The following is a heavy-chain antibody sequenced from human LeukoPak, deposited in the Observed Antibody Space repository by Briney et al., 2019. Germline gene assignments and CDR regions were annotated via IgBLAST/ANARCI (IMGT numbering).Heavy chain of an antibody. D-gene: IGHD2-15*01. Sequence: QSGGSLRLSCAASGFTFSSYAMSWVRQAPGKGLEWVSAISGSGGSTYYADSVKGRFTISRDNSKNTLYLQMNSLRAEDTAVYYCARVVVVVATMDYFDYWGQGTLVTVSS. CDR1: GFTFSSYA. CDR2: ISGSGGST. V-gene: IGHV3-23*01. CDR3: ARVVVVVATMDYFDY. J-gene: IGHJ4*02.